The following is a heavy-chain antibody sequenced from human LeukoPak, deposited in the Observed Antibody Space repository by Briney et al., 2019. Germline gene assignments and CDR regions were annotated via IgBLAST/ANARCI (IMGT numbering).Heavy chain of an antibody. CDR1: GFTFSGSA. CDR3: AKDLPPFLPKLRSPDGY. CDR2: IRRKDYSYVT. J-gene: IGHJ4*02. V-gene: IGHV3-73*01. D-gene: IGHD3-3*01. Sequence: GGSLRLSCAPSGFTFSGSAMHWVRQASGKGREWVGRIRRKDYSYVTAYAASAKGRFTISRDDSKNTAYLQMNSLRAEDTAVYYCAKDLPPFLPKLRSPDGYWGQGTLVTVSS.